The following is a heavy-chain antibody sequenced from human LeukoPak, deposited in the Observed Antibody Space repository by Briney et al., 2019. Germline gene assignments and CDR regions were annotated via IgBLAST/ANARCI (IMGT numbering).Heavy chain of an antibody. V-gene: IGHV1-18*01. CDR3: ARAPPTIVVVPAAPFDY. CDR2: ISAYNGNT. CDR1: GYTFTSYG. J-gene: IGHJ4*02. Sequence: GASVTVSFKGSGYTFTSYGSSWVRQAPGQGLEWMGWISAYNGNTNYAQKLQGRVTMTTDTSTSTAYMELRSLRSDDTAVYYCARAPPTIVVVPAAPFDYWGQGTLVTVSS. D-gene: IGHD2-2*01.